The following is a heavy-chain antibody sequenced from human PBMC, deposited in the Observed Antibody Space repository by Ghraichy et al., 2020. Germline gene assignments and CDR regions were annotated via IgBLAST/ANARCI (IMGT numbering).Heavy chain of an antibody. CDR3: ARASDDYGGNSADY. J-gene: IGHJ4*02. V-gene: IGHV1-8*01. Sequence: AAVKVSCKAFGYTFTSYDINWVRQATGQGLEWMGWMNPNSGNTGYAQKFQGRVTMTRNTSISTAYMELSSLRSEDTAVYYCARASDDYGGNSADYWGQGTLVTVS. CDR1: GYTFTSYD. CDR2: MNPNSGNT. D-gene: IGHD4-23*01.